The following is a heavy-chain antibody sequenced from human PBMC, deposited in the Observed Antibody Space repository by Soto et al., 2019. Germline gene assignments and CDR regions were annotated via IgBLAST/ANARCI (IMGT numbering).Heavy chain of an antibody. CDR1: GYSFTSYW. D-gene: IGHD6-6*01. J-gene: IGHJ6*02. CDR3: ARWGSSADYYYYGMDV. CDR2: IDPSDSYT. Sequence: PGESLKISCKGSGYSFTSYWISWVRQMPGKGLEWMGRIDPSDSYTNYSPSFRGHVTISADKSISTAYLQWSSLKASDTAMYYCARWGSSADYYYYGMDVWGQGTTVTVSS. V-gene: IGHV5-10-1*01.